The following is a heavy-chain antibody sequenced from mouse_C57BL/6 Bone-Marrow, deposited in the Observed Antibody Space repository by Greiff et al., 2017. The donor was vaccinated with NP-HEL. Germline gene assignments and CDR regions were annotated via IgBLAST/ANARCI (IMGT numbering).Heavy chain of an antibody. CDR2: INPSSGYT. J-gene: IGHJ4*01. V-gene: IGHV1-4*01. CDR1: GYTFTSYT. CDR3: ARVYDGYYGNAMGC. D-gene: IGHD2-3*01. Sequence: QVQLKESGAELARPGASVKMSCKASGYTFTSYTMHWVKQRPGQGLEWIGYINPSSGYTKYNQTFKDKATLTADKSSSTAYLQLSSLTSEDSAVYYCARVYDGYYGNAMGCWGQGTSVTVAS.